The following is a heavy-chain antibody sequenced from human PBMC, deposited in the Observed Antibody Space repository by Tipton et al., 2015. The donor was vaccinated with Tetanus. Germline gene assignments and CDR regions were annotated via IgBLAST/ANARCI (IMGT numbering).Heavy chain of an antibody. CDR1: GGSINSGGYF. CDR3: ARRRYTWNRGGFDI. V-gene: IGHV4-31*03. CDR2: IYYSGDT. Sequence: TLSLTCSVSGGSINSGGYFWNWIRQQPGKGPEWIGYIYYSGDTFYNPPLKSRVTISVDTSKNQFSLRLNSVTAADTAVYYCARRRYTWNRGGFDIWGQGTMVTVSS. D-gene: IGHD1-20*01. J-gene: IGHJ3*02.